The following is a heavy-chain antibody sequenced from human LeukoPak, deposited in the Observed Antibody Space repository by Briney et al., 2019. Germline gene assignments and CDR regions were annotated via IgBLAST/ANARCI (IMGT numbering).Heavy chain of an antibody. Sequence: SGTLSLTCAVSGGSISSSNWWSWVRQPPGKGLEWIGEIYHSGITNYNPSLKSRVTISVDTSKNQFSLKLSSVTAADTAVYHCARGPPYCSGGSCYSNWFDPWGQGTLVTVSS. V-gene: IGHV4-4*02. J-gene: IGHJ5*02. CDR3: ARGPPYCSGGSCYSNWFDP. CDR2: IYHSGIT. CDR1: GGSISSSNW. D-gene: IGHD2-15*01.